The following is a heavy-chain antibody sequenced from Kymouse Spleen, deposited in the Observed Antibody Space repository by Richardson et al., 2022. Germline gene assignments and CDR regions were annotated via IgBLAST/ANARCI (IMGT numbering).Heavy chain of an antibody. V-gene: IGHV7-4-1*01. CDR3: ARDEYSGYAPYYYYYGMDV. D-gene: IGHD5-12*01. J-gene: IGHJ6*02. Sequence: QVQLVQSGSELKKPGASVKVSCKASGYTFTSYAMNWVRQAPGQGLEWMGWINTNTGNPTYAQGFTGRFVFSLDTSVSTAYLQICSLKAEDTAVYYCARDEYSGYAPYYYYYGMDVWGQGTTVTVSS. CDR2: INTNTGNP. CDR1: GYTFTSYA.